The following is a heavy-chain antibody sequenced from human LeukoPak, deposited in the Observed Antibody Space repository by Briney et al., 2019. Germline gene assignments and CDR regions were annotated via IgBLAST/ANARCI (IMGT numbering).Heavy chain of an antibody. J-gene: IGHJ6*02. V-gene: IGHV1-2*02. Sequence: ASVKAPRKASGYTFTGYYMHWVRQAPGQGLEWMGWINPNSGGTNYAQKFQGRVTMTRDTSISTAYMELSRLRSDDTAVYYCARANHGDYDYYYYYGMDVWGQGTTVTVSS. CDR3: ARANHGDYDYYYYYGMDV. CDR1: GYTFTGYY. CDR2: INPNSGGT. D-gene: IGHD4-17*01.